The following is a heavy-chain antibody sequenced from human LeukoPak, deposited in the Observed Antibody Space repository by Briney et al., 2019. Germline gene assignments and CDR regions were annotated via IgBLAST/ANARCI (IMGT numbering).Heavy chain of an antibody. V-gene: IGHV3-7*01. CDR3: ARDLVSGIFGSSSWHPYYYYGMDV. CDR1: GFTFSNAW. J-gene: IGHJ6*02. CDR2: IKQDGSEK. D-gene: IGHD6-13*01. Sequence: PGGSLRLSCAASGFTFSNAWMSWVRQAPGKGLEWVANIKQDGSEKYYVDSVKGRFTISRDNAKNSLYLQMNSLRAEDTAVYYCARDLVSGIFGSSSWHPYYYYGMDVWGQGTTVTVSS.